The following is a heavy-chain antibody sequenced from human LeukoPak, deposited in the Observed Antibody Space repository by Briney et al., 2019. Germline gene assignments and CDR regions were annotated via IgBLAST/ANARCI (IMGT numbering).Heavy chain of an antibody. D-gene: IGHD2-2*03. CDR1: GFTFSNYG. J-gene: IGHJ4*02. CDR2: ISSSGSAK. Sequence: GGSLRLSCAASGFTFSNYGLNWVRQAPGKGLEWVSHISSSGSAKYYADSVKGRFTISRDNAKNSLYLQMNSLRDEDTAVFYCASGSGHWGQGTLVTVSS. CDR3: ASGSGH. V-gene: IGHV3-48*02.